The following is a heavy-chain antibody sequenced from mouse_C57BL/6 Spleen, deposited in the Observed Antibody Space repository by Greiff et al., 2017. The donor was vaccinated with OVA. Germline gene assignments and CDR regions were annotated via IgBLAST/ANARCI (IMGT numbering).Heavy chain of an antibody. CDR1: GYTFTDYE. CDR2: IDPETGGT. Sequence: QVQLQQSGAELVRPGASVTLSCKASGYTFTDYEMHWVKQTPVHGLEWIGAIDPETGGTAYNQKFKGKAILTADKSSSTAYMELRSLTSEDSAVYYCTRGDYYGSSWYFDVWGTRTTVTVSS. J-gene: IGHJ1*03. V-gene: IGHV1-15*01. CDR3: TRGDYYGSSWYFDV. D-gene: IGHD1-1*01.